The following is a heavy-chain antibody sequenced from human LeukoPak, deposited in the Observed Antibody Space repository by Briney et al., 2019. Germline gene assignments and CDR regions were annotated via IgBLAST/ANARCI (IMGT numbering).Heavy chain of an antibody. CDR3: AKGGYYERPWYFDY. CDR1: GFTFTNSA. J-gene: IGHJ4*02. CDR2: ISASGGNT. D-gene: IGHD3-22*01. V-gene: IGHV3-23*01. Sequence: GGSLRLSCEASGFTFTNSAMNWVRQDPGKGLEWVSLISASGGNTYYADSVKGRFTVSRDNSKNALYLQMNSLRAEDTAVYYCAKGGYYERPWYFDYWGQGTLVTVSS.